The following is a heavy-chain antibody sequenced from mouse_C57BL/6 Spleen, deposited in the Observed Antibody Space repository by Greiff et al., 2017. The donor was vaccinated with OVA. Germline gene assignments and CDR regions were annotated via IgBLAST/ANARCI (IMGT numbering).Heavy chain of an antibody. J-gene: IGHJ1*03. CDR3: ARDDGNDWYFDV. D-gene: IGHD2-1*01. CDR1: GFTFSDYY. V-gene: IGHV5-16*01. Sequence: EVKLVESEGGLVQPGSSMKLSCTASGFTFSDYYMAWVRQVPEKGLEWVANINYDGSSTYYLDSLKSRFIISRDNAKNILYLQMSSLKSEDTATYYCARDDGNDWYFDVWGTGTTVTVSS. CDR2: INYDGSST.